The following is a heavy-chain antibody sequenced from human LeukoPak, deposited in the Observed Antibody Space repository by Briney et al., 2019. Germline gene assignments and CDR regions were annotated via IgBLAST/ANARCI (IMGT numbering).Heavy chain of an antibody. D-gene: IGHD3-16*01. CDR3: ATYTHWVAGDV. V-gene: IGHV3-7*01. CDR2: MNQDGSDK. Sequence: PGGSLRLSCAASGFSFSSYAMSWVRQAPGKGLEWVANMNQDGSDKDYVDSVKGRFTISRDNARNSLYLQMGSLRAEDTAVYYCATYTHWVAGDVWGQGTTVTVSS. CDR1: GFSFSSYA. J-gene: IGHJ6*02.